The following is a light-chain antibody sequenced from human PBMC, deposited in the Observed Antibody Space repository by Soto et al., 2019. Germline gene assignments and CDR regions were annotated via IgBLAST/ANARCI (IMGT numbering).Light chain of an antibody. J-gene: IGKJ1*01. CDR1: QSVTSY. CDR2: GAS. Sequence: EIVLTQSPGTLSLYQGERATLSCRASQSVTSYLAWYQQRPGQAPRLHIYGASSRATGIPDRFSGSGSGTDFTLTISRLEPEDFAVYYCQQYGNSPQTFGPGTKVDIK. V-gene: IGKV3-20*01. CDR3: QQYGNSPQT.